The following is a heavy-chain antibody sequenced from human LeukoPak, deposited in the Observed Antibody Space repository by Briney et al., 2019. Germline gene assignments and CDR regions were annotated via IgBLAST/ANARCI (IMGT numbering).Heavy chain of an antibody. Sequence: PSETLSLTCTVSGGSISSYYWSWIRQPPGKGLEWIGYIYYSGYTSYNPSLKSRVTISVDTSKDQFSLKLSSVTAADTAVYYCASFPLIRYYDILTGYYPSVFGLPDYWGQGTLVTVSS. CDR3: ASFPLIRYYDILTGYYPSVFGLPDY. CDR2: IYYSGYT. CDR1: GGSISSYY. J-gene: IGHJ4*02. D-gene: IGHD3-9*01. V-gene: IGHV4-59*01.